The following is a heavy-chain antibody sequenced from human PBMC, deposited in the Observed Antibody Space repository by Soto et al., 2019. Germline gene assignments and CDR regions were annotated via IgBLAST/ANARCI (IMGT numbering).Heavy chain of an antibody. J-gene: IGHJ6*03. CDR3: ARVPRDIVGGYYYYYMDV. Sequence: ASVKVSCKASGYTFTSYGISWVRQAPGQGLEWMGWISAYNGNTNYAQKLQGRVTMTTDTSTSTAYMELRSLRSDDTAVYYCARVPRDIVGGYYYYYMDVWGKGTTVTVSS. CDR2: ISAYNGNT. V-gene: IGHV1-18*01. CDR1: GYTFTSYG. D-gene: IGHD2-15*01.